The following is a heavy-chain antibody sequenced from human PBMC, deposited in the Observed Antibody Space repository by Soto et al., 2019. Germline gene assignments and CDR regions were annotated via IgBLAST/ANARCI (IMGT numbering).Heavy chain of an antibody. J-gene: IGHJ4*02. CDR2: VSIGGST. CDR1: GFTFSSYA. D-gene: IGHD2-15*01. CDR3: AKRRGAGGHFDY. V-gene: IGHV3-23*01. Sequence: SLRLSCAASGFTFSSYAMGWVRQAPGKGLEWVAVVSIGGSTHYADSVRGRFTISRDNSKNTLSLQMNSLTAEDKAVYFCAKRRGAGGHFDYWGQGALVTVSS.